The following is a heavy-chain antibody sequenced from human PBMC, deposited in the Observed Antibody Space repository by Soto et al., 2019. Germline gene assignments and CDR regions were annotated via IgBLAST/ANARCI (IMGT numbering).Heavy chain of an antibody. J-gene: IGHJ4*02. CDR2: ISSSGSTI. D-gene: IGHD4-17*01. CDR3: ARGANYGGNLFDY. CDR1: GFTFSSYE. Sequence: GGSLRLSCAASGFTFSSYEMNWVRQAPGKGLEWVSYISSSGSTIYYADSVKGRFTISRDSAENSLYLQMNSLRAEDTAVYYCARGANYGGNLFDYWGQGTLVTVSS. V-gene: IGHV3-48*03.